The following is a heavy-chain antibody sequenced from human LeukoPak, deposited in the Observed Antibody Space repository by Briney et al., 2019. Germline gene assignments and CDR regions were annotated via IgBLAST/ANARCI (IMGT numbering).Heavy chain of an antibody. V-gene: IGHV4-61*02. Sequence: SETLSLTCTVSGDSITSGSYYWSWIRQPAGKGLEWIGRIFISGGTNYNPSLRSRVTMSLDTSKNQFSLKLYSVTAADTAVYYCVKDRVDGSGSQFDSWGQGSLVIVSS. CDR1: GDSITSGSYY. CDR2: IFISGGT. CDR3: VKDRVDGSGSQFDS. J-gene: IGHJ4*02. D-gene: IGHD3-10*01.